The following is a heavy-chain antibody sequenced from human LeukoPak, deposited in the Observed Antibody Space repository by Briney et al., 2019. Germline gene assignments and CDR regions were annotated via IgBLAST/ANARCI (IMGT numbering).Heavy chain of an antibody. Sequence: PSETLSLTCSVSGVSMTGYYWSWVRQAPGKAPEWIGYIYSSGSTNYNPSLNSRVTMSLDASKNQFSLKFTFVTAADTAVYYCATRPADGSWYGVFDFWSRGTLVTVSS. V-gene: IGHV4-59*01. D-gene: IGHD3-10*01. CDR2: IYSSGST. CDR3: ATRPADGSWYGVFDF. CDR1: GVSMTGYY. J-gene: IGHJ4*01.